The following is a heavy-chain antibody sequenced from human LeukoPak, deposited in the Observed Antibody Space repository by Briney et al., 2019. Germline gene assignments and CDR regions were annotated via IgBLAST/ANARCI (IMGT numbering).Heavy chain of an antibody. D-gene: IGHD3-10*01. CDR2: IDANGVAT. J-gene: IGHJ5*02. Sequence: GSLRLSCAASGFTFSSYAMTWVRQAPGKGLEWVSSIDANGVATFYAESVKGRFSISRDNAKNTVGLQMHSLTAEDTAVYYCAKDQSYYNWFDPWGQGTLVTVSS. V-gene: IGHV3-23*01. CDR3: AKDQSYYNWFDP. CDR1: GFTFSSYA.